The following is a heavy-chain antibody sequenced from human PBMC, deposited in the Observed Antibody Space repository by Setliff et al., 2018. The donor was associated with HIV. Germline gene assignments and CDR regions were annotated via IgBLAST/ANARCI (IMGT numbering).Heavy chain of an antibody. CDR2: IYHSGST. J-gene: IGHJ6*02. D-gene: IGHD3-3*01. CDR3: ARHSGGSFYNFWSGDYYYYGMDV. Sequence: SQTLSLTCAVSGYSISSGYYWGWIRQPPGKGLEWIGSIYHSGSTYYNPSLKSRVTISVDTSKNQFSLKLSSVTAADTAVYYCARHSGGSFYNFWSGDYYYYGMDVWGQGTTVTVSS. V-gene: IGHV4-38-2*01. CDR1: GYSISSGYY.